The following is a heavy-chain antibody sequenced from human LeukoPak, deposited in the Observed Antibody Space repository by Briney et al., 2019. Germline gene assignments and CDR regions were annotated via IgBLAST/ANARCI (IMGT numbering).Heavy chain of an antibody. CDR1: GFTFCSYA. Sequence: GGALRLSCAASGFTFCSYAMSWVRQAPGEGREWVSAISGSGGSTYYADSVKGRFTISRDNSKNTLYLQMNSLRAEDTAVYYCAKDVAVAGDYWGQGTLVTVSS. CDR2: ISGSGGST. V-gene: IGHV3-23*01. J-gene: IGHJ4*02. D-gene: IGHD6-19*01. CDR3: AKDVAVAGDY.